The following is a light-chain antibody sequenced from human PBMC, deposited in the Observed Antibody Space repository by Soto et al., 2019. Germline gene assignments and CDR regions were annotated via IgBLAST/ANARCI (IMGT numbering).Light chain of an antibody. CDR3: QQSYSTPWT. J-gene: IGKJ1*01. CDR1: QSISSY. Sequence: DFQMTQSPPTLSASVGDRVTITCRASQSISSYLNWYQQKPGKAPKLLIYAASSLQSGVPSRFSGSGSGTDFTLTISSLQPEDFATYYCQQSYSTPWTFGQGTKVDIK. V-gene: IGKV1-39*01. CDR2: AAS.